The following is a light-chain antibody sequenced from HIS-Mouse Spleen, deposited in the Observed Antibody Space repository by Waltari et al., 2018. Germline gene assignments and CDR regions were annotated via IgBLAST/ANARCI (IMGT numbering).Light chain of an antibody. Sequence: SYELTPPPSVSVSPGQTARITCSGDALPQKYAYWSQQKSGQAPVLVIYEDSKRPSGIPERFSGSSSGTMATLTISGAQVEDEADYYCYSTDSSGNHRVFGGGTKLTVL. CDR3: YSTDSSGNHRV. J-gene: IGLJ2*01. CDR1: ALPQKY. CDR2: EDS. V-gene: IGLV3-10*01.